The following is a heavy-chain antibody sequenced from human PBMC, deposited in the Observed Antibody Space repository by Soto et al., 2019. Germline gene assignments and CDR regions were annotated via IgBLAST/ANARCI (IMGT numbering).Heavy chain of an antibody. CDR2: IYYSGRT. D-gene: IGHD6-13*01. CDR3: ARLAGSSRNDY. Sequence: QLQLQESGPGLVKPSETLSLTCTVSGGSISSSSYYWGWIRQPPGKGLEWIGSIYYSGRTYDKPSLNSRVTISVYTYKNQFSLKLSSVTAADTAVYYCARLAGSSRNDYWGQGTLVTVSS. V-gene: IGHV4-39*01. CDR1: GGSISSSSYY. J-gene: IGHJ4*02.